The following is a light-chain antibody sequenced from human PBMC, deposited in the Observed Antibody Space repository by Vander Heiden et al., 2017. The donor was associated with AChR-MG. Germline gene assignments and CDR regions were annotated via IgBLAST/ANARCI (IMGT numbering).Light chain of an antibody. CDR1: SSDVVGYNY. V-gene: IGLV2-14*01. J-gene: IGLJ1*01. CDR2: DVS. Sequence: QSALTQPASVSGSPGQSHITSCTAASSDVVGYNYVSWYQQQQGKAPKLMIYDVSKRPSGVSNRFSGSKSGNSAALTISWLQAEDEDDYYCSSYTSSSTPYYVFGTGTKVTVL. CDR3: SSYTSSSTPYYV.